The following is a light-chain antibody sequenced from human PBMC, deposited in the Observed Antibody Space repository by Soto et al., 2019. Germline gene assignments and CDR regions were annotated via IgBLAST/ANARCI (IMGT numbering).Light chain of an antibody. CDR2: ENN. CDR3: GTWDSSLSTVV. CDR1: SSNIGNNY. V-gene: IGLV1-51*02. J-gene: IGLJ2*01. Sequence: QSVLTQPPSVSAAPVQKVTISCSGSSSNIGNNYVSWYQQLPGTAPKLLIYENNKRPSGIPDRFSGSKSGTSATLGITGLQTGDEAYYYCGTWDSSLSTVVFGGGTKVTVL.